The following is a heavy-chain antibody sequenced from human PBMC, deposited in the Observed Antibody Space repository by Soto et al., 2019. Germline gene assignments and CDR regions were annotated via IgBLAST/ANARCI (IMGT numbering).Heavy chain of an antibody. Sequence: TSETLSLTCAVYGGSFSGYYWSWIRQPPGKGLEWIGEINHSGSTNYNPSLKSRVTISVDTSKNQFSLKLSSVTAADTAVYYCAGTTVTTVYWGQGTLVTSPQ. CDR2: INHSGST. CDR1: GGSFSGYY. D-gene: IGHD4-17*01. V-gene: IGHV4-34*01. CDR3: AGTTVTTVY. J-gene: IGHJ4*02.